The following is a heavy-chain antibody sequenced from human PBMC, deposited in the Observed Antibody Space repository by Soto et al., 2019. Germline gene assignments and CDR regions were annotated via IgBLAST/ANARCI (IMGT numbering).Heavy chain of an antibody. CDR2: IWYDGSNK. CDR3: ARMITFGELYYFDY. CDR1: GFTFSSYG. V-gene: IGHV3-33*01. J-gene: IGHJ4*02. Sequence: QVQLVESGGGVVQPGRSLRLSCAASGFTFSSYGMHWVRQAPGKGLEWVAVIWYDGSNKYYADSVKGRFTISRDNSKNTLYLQMNSLRAEDTAVYYCARMITFGELYYFDYWGQGTLVTVSS. D-gene: IGHD3-10*01.